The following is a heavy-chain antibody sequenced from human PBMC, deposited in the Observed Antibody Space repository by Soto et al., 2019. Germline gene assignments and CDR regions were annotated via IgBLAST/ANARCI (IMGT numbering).Heavy chain of an antibody. Sequence: NPSETLSLTCTVSGGSISSNYWTWIRQPPGKGLEWIGYVYSSGSTNYNPSLKSRVTISEGTSKSQFSLKVNSMTAADTAVYYCARYRREAVAGYTLDNWGQGILVTVSS. V-gene: IGHV4-59*01. CDR3: ARYRREAVAGYTLDN. CDR2: VYSSGST. J-gene: IGHJ4*02. D-gene: IGHD6-13*01. CDR1: GGSISSNY.